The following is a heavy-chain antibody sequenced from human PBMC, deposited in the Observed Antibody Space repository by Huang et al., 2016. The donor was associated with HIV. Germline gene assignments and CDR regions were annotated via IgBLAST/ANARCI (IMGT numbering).Heavy chain of an antibody. CDR2: IDHSGST. D-gene: IGHD6-6*01. CDR3: VSGPHSARTLDF. CDR1: GGSFTGYY. V-gene: IGHV4-34*01. Sequence: QVQLQQWGAGLLKPSETLSLTCAVYGGSFTGYYWSWFRQPPGQGLEWIGEIDHSGSTNYNPSLKRRVTMSVDTSKNQFSLKLISVTAADTAMYYCVSGPHSARTLDFWGQGTLVTVSS. J-gene: IGHJ4*02.